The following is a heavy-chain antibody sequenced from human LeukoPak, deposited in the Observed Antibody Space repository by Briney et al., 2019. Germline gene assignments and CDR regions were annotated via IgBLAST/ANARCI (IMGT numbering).Heavy chain of an antibody. CDR1: GFGFSDSY. D-gene: IGHD6-19*01. Sequence: GGSLRLSCVVSGFGFSDSYMTWIRQTPGKGLEWVSSISSSSSYIYYADSVKGRFTISRGNAKNSLFLQMNSLRAEDTAVYYCARGLRYSTGWYYFDYWGQGTLVTVSS. V-gene: IGHV3-11*05. CDR2: ISSSSSYI. CDR3: ARGLRYSTGWYYFDY. J-gene: IGHJ4*02.